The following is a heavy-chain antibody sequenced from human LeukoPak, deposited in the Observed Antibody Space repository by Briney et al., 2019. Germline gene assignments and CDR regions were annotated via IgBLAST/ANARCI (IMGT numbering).Heavy chain of an antibody. V-gene: IGHV3-53*01. D-gene: IGHD6-19*01. CDR3: AKRSGYTTGWFFDF. Sequence: GGSLRLSCAASGFTVSSNYMSWVRQAPGKGLEWVSVIYSGGSTYYAESVKGRFTISRDNYKNTLFLQMNSLRAEDTAVFYCAKRSGYTTGWFFDFWGQGTLVTVSS. CDR2: IYSGGST. J-gene: IGHJ4*02. CDR1: GFTVSSNY.